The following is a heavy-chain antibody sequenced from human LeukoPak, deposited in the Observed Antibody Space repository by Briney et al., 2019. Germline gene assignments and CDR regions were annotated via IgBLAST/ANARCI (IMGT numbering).Heavy chain of an antibody. CDR1: GFTFSSYG. CDR2: IRYDGSNK. CDR3: AKDRGSLFDY. D-gene: IGHD5-12*01. J-gene: IGHJ4*02. Sequence: GGSLRLSCAASGFTFSSYGMHWVRQAPGKGLEWVAFIRYDGSNKYYADSVKGRFTISRDNSKSTLYLQTNSLRAEDTAVYYCAKDRGSLFDYWGQGTLVTVSS. V-gene: IGHV3-30*02.